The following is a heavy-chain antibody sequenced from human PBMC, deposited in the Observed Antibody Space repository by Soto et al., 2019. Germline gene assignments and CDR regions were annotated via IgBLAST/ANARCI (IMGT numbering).Heavy chain of an antibody. D-gene: IGHD1-26*01. Sequence: QVQLQQWGGGLLKPSETLSLNCAVHGGSFSGYIWTWIRQPPGKGLQWIGQINHSGSTYYNPSLKSRVIISMHTSXAXFXXELTSVTAADTAVYYCARGRITGSSYSGGWYYFDYWGQGTQVTVSS. J-gene: IGHJ4*02. CDR1: GGSFSGYI. CDR2: INHSGST. V-gene: IGHV4-34*02. CDR3: ARGRITGSSYSGGWYYFDY.